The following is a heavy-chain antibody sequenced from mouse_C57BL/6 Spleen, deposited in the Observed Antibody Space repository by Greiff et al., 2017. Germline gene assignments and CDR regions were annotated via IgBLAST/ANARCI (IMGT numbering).Heavy chain of an antibody. CDR3: ARRDYGSEPFDY. CDR1: GYTFTSYW. J-gene: IGHJ2*01. Sequence: QVQLQQPGAELVKPGASVKLSCKASGYTFTSYWMQWVKQRTGQGLEWIGEIDPSDSYTNYNQQFKGKATLTVDTSSSTAYMQLSSLTSEDSAVYYCARRDYGSEPFDYWGQGTTLTVSS. V-gene: IGHV1-50*01. D-gene: IGHD1-1*01. CDR2: IDPSDSYT.